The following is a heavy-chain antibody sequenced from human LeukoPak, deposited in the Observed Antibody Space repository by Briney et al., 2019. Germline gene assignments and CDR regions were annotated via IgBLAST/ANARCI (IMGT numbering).Heavy chain of an antibody. Sequence: ASVKVSCEASGYTFTSYGISWVRQAPGQGLEWMGWISVYNGNTNYAQKLQDRVTMSTDTSMSTAYMELRSLRSDDTAVYYCALSSTSHPRGVFDIWGQGTMVTVSS. V-gene: IGHV1-18*01. CDR1: GYTFTSYG. J-gene: IGHJ3*02. CDR3: ALSSTSHPRGVFDI. D-gene: IGHD2-2*01. CDR2: ISVYNGNT.